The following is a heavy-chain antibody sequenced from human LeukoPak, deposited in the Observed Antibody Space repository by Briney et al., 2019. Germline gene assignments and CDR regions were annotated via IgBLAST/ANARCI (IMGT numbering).Heavy chain of an antibody. CDR3: ARGDYFDDSASPVDY. D-gene: IGHD2/OR15-2a*01. Sequence: PGGSLRLSCAASGFTFSSYSMNWVRQAPGKGLEWVSYISSSSGTILYADSVKGRFTISRDNAKNSLYLQTNSLRAEDTAVYYCARGDYFDDSASPVDYWGQGTLVTVSS. CDR2: ISSSSGTI. J-gene: IGHJ4*02. CDR1: GFTFSSYS. V-gene: IGHV3-48*01.